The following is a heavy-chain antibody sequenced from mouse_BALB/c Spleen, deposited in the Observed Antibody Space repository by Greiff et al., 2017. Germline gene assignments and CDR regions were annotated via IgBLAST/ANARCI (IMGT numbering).Heavy chain of an antibody. V-gene: IGHV3-2*02. D-gene: IGHD2-4*01. CDR3: ARGDYDVGYAMDY. J-gene: IGHJ4*01. CDR2: ISYSGST. CDR1: GYSITSDYA. Sequence: EVMLVESGPGLVKPSQSLSLTCTVTGYSITSDYAWNWIRQFPGNKLEWMGYISYSGSTSYNPSLKSRISITRDTSKNQFFLQLNSVTTEDTATYYCARGDYDVGYAMDYWGQGTSVTVSS.